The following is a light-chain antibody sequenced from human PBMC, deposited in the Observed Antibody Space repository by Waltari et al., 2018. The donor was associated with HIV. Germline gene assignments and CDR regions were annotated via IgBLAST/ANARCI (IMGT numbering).Light chain of an antibody. CDR2: EVY. J-gene: IGLJ2*01. CDR3: CSYSDSATHVL. Sequence: HSALTQPASVSGSPGQSVTISCTGTASDVGSYDLVSWYQQHPGKAPKLIISEVYKRPSGVSDRFSGSNSGNTASLTISGLQADDEADYFCCSYSDSATHVLFGG. CDR1: ASDVGSYDL. V-gene: IGLV2-23*02.